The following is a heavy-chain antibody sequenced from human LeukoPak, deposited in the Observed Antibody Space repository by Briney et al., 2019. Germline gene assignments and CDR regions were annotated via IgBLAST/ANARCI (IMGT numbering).Heavy chain of an antibody. CDR1: GFTFSDYY. CDR3: AREEQQLADFDY. Sequence: GGSLRLSCAASGFTFSDYYMSWLRQAPGKGLEGVSYISSSGSTIYYADSVKGRFTISRDNAKNSLYLQMNSLRAEDTAVYYCAREEQQLADFDYWGQGTLVTVSS. J-gene: IGHJ4*02. D-gene: IGHD6-13*01. CDR2: ISSSGSTI. V-gene: IGHV3-11*04.